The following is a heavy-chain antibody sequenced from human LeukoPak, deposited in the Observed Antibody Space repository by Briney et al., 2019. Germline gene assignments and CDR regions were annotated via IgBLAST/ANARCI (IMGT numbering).Heavy chain of an antibody. CDR2: ISGSGGST. D-gene: IGHD1-26*01. CDR3: ARALRIYYYFDY. Sequence: GGSLRLSCAASGFTFSNFGMSWVRQAPGKGLEWVSVISGSGGSTYYADSVKGRFTISRDNSKNTLYLQMNSLRADDTAVYYCARALRIYYYFDYWGQGTLVTVSS. V-gene: IGHV3-23*01. CDR1: GFTFSNFG. J-gene: IGHJ4*02.